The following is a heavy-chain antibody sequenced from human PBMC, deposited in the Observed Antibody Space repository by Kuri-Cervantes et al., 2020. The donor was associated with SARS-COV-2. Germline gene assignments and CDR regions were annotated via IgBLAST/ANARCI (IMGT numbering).Heavy chain of an antibody. D-gene: IGHD1-1*01. V-gene: IGHV1-18*01. CDR2: ISAYNGNT. CDR3: ARGRFNWNDGSYYFDY. J-gene: IGHJ4*02. Sequence: ASVKVSCKASGYTFTSYGISWVRQAPGQGLEWMGWISAYNGNTNYAQELQGRVTMTTDTSTSTAYMELRSLRSDDTAVYYCARGRFNWNDGSYYFDYWGQGTLVTVSS. CDR1: GYTFTSYG.